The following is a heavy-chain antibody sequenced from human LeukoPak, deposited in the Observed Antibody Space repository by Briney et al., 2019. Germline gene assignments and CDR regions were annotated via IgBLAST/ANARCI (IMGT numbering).Heavy chain of an antibody. J-gene: IGHJ6*04. CDR3: AELGITMIGGV. D-gene: IGHD3-10*02. Sequence: GGSLRLSCAASGFTFSSYEMNGVRQAPGKGLEWVSYISSSGSTIYYADSVKGRFTISRDNAKNSLYLQMNSLRAEDTAVYYCAELGITMIGGVWGKGTTVTISS. V-gene: IGHV3-48*03. CDR1: GFTFSSYE. CDR2: ISSSGSTI.